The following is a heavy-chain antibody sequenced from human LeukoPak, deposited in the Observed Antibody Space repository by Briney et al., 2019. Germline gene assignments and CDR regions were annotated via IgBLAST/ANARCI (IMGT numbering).Heavy chain of an antibody. J-gene: IGHJ4*02. D-gene: IGHD3-22*01. Sequence: SVKVSCKASGYTFTSYGISWVRQAPGQGLEWMGWISAYNGNTNYAQKFQGRVTITRDTSASTAYMELSSLRSEDTAVYYCARDRGNYDSSGIDYWGQGTLVTVSS. CDR1: GYTFTSYG. CDR3: ARDRGNYDSSGIDY. CDR2: ISAYNGNT. V-gene: IGHV1-18*01.